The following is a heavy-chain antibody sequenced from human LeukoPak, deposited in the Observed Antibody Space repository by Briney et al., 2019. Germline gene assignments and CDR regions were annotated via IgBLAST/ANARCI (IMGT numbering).Heavy chain of an antibody. J-gene: IGHJ4*02. CDR3: AKDMDSKLSVY. CDR1: GFTFSTYG. Sequence: PGRSLRLSCAASGFTFSTYGMHWARQAPGKGLEWVAVISNDGNNKYYADSVKGRFTISRDNSKNTLYLQMNSLRPDDTAMYYCAKDMDSKLSVYWGQGTLVTVSS. CDR2: ISNDGNNK. V-gene: IGHV3-30*18. D-gene: IGHD2-2*03.